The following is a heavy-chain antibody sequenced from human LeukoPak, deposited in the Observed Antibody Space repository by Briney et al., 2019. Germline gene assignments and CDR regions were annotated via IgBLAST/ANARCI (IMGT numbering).Heavy chain of an antibody. V-gene: IGHV4-34*01. CDR1: GFTFSSYG. J-gene: IGHJ6*03. CDR2: INHRGST. Sequence: GSLRLSCAASGFTFSSYGMSWVRQPPGKGLEWIGEINHRGSTNYNPSLKSRVTISVDTSKNQFSLKLNSVTAADTAVYYCARLKVMEATFSYYFYMDVWGKGTTVIISS. CDR3: ARLKVMEATFSYYFYMDV. D-gene: IGHD5-12*01.